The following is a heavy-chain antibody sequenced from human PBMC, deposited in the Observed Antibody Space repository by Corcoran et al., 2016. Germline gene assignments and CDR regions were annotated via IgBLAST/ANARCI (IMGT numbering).Heavy chain of an antibody. Sequence: QVTLRESGPALVKPTQTLTLTCTFSGFSLSTSGMCVSWIRQPPGKALEWLALIDWDDDKYYSTSLKTRLTISKDTSKNQVVLTMTNMDPVETATDYGETYNWNGGGGGDYYYYGMDVWGQGTTVTVSS. J-gene: IGHJ6*02. CDR1: GFSLSTSGMC. CDR3: ETYNWNGGGGGDYYYYGMDV. D-gene: IGHD1-20*01. CDR2: IDWDDDK. V-gene: IGHV2-70*13.